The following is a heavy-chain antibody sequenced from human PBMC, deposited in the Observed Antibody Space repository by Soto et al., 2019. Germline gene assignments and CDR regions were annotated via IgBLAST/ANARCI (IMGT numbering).Heavy chain of an antibody. CDR3: APRGGGSYLDY. CDR1: GFSLSTSGVG. Sequence: QITLKESGPTLVKPTQTLTLTCTFSGFSLSTSGVGVGWIRQPPGKALEWLALIYWDDDKRYSPSLKSRLTTPKTTPKTRVVLKMTKMDPGKTAQFSCAPRGGGSYLDYWGQGTLVTVSS. J-gene: IGHJ4*02. D-gene: IGHD3-16*01. V-gene: IGHV2-5*02. CDR2: IYWDDDK.